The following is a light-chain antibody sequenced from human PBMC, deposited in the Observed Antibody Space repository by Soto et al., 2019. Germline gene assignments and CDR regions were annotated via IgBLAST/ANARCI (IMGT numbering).Light chain of an antibody. CDR2: AAS. V-gene: IGKV1-39*01. CDR3: KQSYSTPFT. J-gene: IGKJ3*01. CDR1: QSISSY. Sequence: DIQMTQSPSSLSASVGDRVTITCRASQSISSYLNWYQQKPGKAPKLLIYAASRLQSGFPSRFSGSGSVTDFTLTISSLPPEYFATEYCKQSYSTPFTFGPGTKVDIK.